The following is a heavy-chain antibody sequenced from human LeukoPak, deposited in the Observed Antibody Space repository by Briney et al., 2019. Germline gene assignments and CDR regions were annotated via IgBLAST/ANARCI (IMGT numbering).Heavy chain of an antibody. CDR1: GDXVSSNSAA. CDR2: TYYRSKWYN. Sequence: SETLSLTCAISGDXVSSNSAAWNWIRRSPSRGLEWLGRTYYRSKWYNDYAVSVKSRITISPDTSKNQFSLQLNSVTPEDTAVYYCAREGYWFGPWGQGTLVTVSS. CDR3: AREGYWFGP. V-gene: IGHV6-1*01. J-gene: IGHJ5*02.